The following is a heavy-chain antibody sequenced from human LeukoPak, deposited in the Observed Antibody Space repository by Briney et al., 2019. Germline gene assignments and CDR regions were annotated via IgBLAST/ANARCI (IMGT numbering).Heavy chain of an antibody. J-gene: IGHJ6*02. Sequence: GGSLRLSCAASGFTFSTYWLHWVRQAPGKGLVWVSRISSYGSGTSYADSVKGRFTISRDNAKMYLQMNSLRAEDTAVYYCARGNYYDMDVWGQGTTVTASS. CDR2: ISSYGSGT. CDR1: GFTFSTYW. V-gene: IGHV3-74*01. CDR3: ARGNYYDMDV.